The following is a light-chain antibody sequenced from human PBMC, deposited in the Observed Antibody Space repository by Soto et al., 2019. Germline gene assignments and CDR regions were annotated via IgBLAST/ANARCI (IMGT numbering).Light chain of an antibody. J-gene: IGLJ1*01. CDR2: EVS. CDR3: SSYTSSSTFV. Sequence: LTQPASVSGSPGQSITISCTGTSSDVGGYNYVSWYQQHPGKAPKLMIYEVSNRPSGVSNRFSGSKSGNTASLTISGLQAEDEADYYCSSYTSSSTFVFGTGTKV. V-gene: IGLV2-14*01. CDR1: SSDVGGYNY.